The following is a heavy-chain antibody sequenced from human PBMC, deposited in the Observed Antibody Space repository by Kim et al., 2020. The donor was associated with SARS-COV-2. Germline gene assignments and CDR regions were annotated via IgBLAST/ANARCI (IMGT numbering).Heavy chain of an antibody. CDR3: ARQGPDYDFWSGYSYYYYMDV. CDR2: IYYSGST. J-gene: IGHJ6*03. D-gene: IGHD3-3*01. Sequence: SETLSLTCTVSGGSISSSSYYWGWIRQPPGKGLEWIGSIYYSGSTYYNPSLKSRVTISVDTSKNQFSLKLSSVTAADTAVYYCARQGPDYDFWSGYSYYYYMDVWGKGTTVTVSS. CDR1: GGSISSSSYY. V-gene: IGHV4-39*01.